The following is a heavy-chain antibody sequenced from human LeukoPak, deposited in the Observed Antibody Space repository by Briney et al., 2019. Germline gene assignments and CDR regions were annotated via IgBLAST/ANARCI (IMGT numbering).Heavy chain of an antibody. CDR3: ARPYSSTSIAGAWSY. CDR1: GYSFTSYW. D-gene: IGHD6-6*01. Sequence: KVGESLKISCKGSGYSFTSYWIGWVRQMPGKGLEWMGIIYPGDSDARYSPSFQGQVTISVDKSISTAYLQWSSLKASDTAIYYCARPYSSTSIAGAWSYWGQGTLVTVSS. CDR2: IYPGDSDA. V-gene: IGHV5-51*01. J-gene: IGHJ4*02.